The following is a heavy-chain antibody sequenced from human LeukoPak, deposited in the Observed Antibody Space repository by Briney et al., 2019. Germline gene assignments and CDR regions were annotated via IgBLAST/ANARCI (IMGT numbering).Heavy chain of an antibody. D-gene: IGHD3-22*01. CDR1: GFTFSSYD. Sequence: PGGSLRLSCAASGFTFSSYDMHWVRQAPGEGLVWVAVISYDGSKNYYGDSVKGRFTISRDNSKNTLYLQMNSLRAEDTAVYYCAKAVGFYYDSSGYSRYYFDYWGQGTLVTVSS. J-gene: IGHJ4*02. CDR2: ISYDGSKN. CDR3: AKAVGFYYDSSGYSRYYFDY. V-gene: IGHV3-30*18.